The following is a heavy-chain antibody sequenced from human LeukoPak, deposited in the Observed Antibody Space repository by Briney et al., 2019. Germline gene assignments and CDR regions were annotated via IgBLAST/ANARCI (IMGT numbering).Heavy chain of an antibody. J-gene: IGHJ4*02. Sequence: PSETLSLACSVSGDLVGSYYRSWVRQPPGKGLEWIGCMYYTGETHYNPSLQSRVSMSIDTSKNQFSLKVYSLTAADTAVYYCARHHSGWRLDSWGQGIPVTVSS. CDR2: MYYTGET. CDR1: GDLVGSYY. D-gene: IGHD6-19*01. V-gene: IGHV4-59*02. CDR3: ARHHSGWRLDS.